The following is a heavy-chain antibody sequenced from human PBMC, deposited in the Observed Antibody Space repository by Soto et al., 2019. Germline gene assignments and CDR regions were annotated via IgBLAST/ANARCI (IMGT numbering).Heavy chain of an antibody. D-gene: IGHD6-6*01. CDR3: ARGQSMYSGFY. V-gene: IGHV3-48*03. CDR2: ISSGGSTI. J-gene: IGHJ4*02. CDR1: GFTFSSYE. Sequence: LRLSCAASGFTFSSYEMNWVRQAPGKGLEWVSYISSGGSTIYYADSVKGRFTISRDNAKNSLYLQMNSLRAEDTAVYYCARGQSMYSGFYWGQGTLVTVSS.